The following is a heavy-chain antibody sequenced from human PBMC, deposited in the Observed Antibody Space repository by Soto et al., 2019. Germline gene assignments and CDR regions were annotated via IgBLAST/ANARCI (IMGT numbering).Heavy chain of an antibody. J-gene: IGHJ4*02. V-gene: IGHV3-30*03. CDR2: ISYDGSNK. Sequence: PGGSLRLSCAASGFTFSTYSMNWVRQAPGKGLEWVAVISYDGSNKKYADSVKGRFTISRDNSKNTLNLQMNSLTAEDTAVYYCVRSGYSYYFDYWGQGTLVTVSS. D-gene: IGHD5-18*01. CDR1: GFTFSTYS. CDR3: VRSGYSYYFDY.